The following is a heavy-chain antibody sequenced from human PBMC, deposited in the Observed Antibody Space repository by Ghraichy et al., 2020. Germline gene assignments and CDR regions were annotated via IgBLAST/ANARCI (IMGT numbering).Heavy chain of an antibody. Sequence: SQTLSLTCTVSGGSISSGGYYWSWIRQHPGKGLEWIGYIYYSGSTYYNPSLKGRVTISVDTSKNQFSLKLSSVTAADTAVYYCARGLTGEGPYYYYMDVWGKGTTVTVSS. CDR2: IYYSGST. V-gene: IGHV4-31*03. CDR1: GGSISSGGYY. D-gene: IGHD7-27*01. J-gene: IGHJ6*03. CDR3: ARGLTGEGPYYYYMDV.